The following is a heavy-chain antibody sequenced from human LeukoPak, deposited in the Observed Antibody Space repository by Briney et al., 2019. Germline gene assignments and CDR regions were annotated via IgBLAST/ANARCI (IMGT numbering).Heavy chain of an antibody. Sequence: SETLSLTCTVSGGSISSYYWSWIRQPPGKGLEWIGYIYYSGSTNYNPSLKSRVTISVDTSKNQFSLKLSSVTAADTAVYYCARSKIQLWLSTVLWYFDLWGRGTLVTVSS. CDR3: ARSKIQLWLSTVLWYFDL. D-gene: IGHD5-18*01. J-gene: IGHJ2*01. V-gene: IGHV4-59*01. CDR1: GGSISSYY. CDR2: IYYSGST.